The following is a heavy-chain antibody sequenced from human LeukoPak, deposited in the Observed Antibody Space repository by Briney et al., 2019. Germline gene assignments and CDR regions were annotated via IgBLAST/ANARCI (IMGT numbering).Heavy chain of an antibody. CDR2: ISYDGSIK. CDR1: GFTFSSHA. Sequence: PGRSLRLSCAASGFTFSSHAMHWVRQAPGKGLEWVAFISYDGSIKYYADSVKGRFTISRDNSKNTLYLQMSSLRTEDTAVYYCARDRSRNYSCDYWGQGTLVGVSS. J-gene: IGHJ4*02. D-gene: IGHD2-2*01. CDR3: ARDRSRNYSCDY. V-gene: IGHV3-30-3*01.